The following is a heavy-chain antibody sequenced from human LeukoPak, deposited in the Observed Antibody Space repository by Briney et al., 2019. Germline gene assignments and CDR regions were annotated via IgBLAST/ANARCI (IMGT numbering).Heavy chain of an antibody. CDR2: IYYSGST. CDR3: ARSYGQQLDHSQFGFDP. V-gene: IGHV4-39*07. Sequence: PSETLSLTCTVSGGSISSSSYYWGWIRQPPGKGLEWIGSIYYSGSTYYNPSLKSRVTISVDTSKNQFSLKLSSVTAADTAVYYCARSYGQQLDHSQFGFDPWGQGTLVTVSS. D-gene: IGHD6-13*01. J-gene: IGHJ5*02. CDR1: GGSISSSSYY.